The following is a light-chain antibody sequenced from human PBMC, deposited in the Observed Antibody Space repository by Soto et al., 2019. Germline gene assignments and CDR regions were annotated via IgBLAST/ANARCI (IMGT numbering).Light chain of an antibody. CDR3: QSYDSSLRGWV. CDR2: DNS. J-gene: IGLJ3*02. Sequence: QSVLPQPPSVSGAPGQRVTISCTGSTGYDVHWYQQFPGTAPKLLIHDNSIRPSGVPDRFSGSKSGTSASLAITGLQAEDEADYYCQSYDSSLRGWVCGGGTQLTVL. V-gene: IGLV1-40*01. CDR1: TGYD.